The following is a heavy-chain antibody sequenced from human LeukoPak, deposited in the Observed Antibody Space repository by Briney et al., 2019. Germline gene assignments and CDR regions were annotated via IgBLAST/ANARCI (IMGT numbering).Heavy chain of an antibody. D-gene: IGHD3-22*01. J-gene: IGHJ4*02. CDR1: GFTVSSNY. CDR2: IYSGGST. V-gene: IGHV3-66*01. Sequence: SGGSLRLSCAASGFTVSSNYMSWVRQAPGKGLEWVSVIYSGGSTYYADSVKGRFTISRDNSKNTLYLQMNSLRAEDTAVYYCARDHSSGPQEDYWGQGTLVTVSS. CDR3: ARDHSSGPQEDY.